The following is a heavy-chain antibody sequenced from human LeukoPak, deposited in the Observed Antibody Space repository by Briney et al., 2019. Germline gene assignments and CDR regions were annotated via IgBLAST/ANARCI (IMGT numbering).Heavy chain of an antibody. J-gene: IGHJ3*02. CDR2: IHYSGSI. CDR1: GGSIGSYY. CDR3: ARVGSYAFDI. V-gene: IGHV4-59*01. Sequence: SETLSLTCTVSGGSIGSYYRSWIRQPPGRGLEWIGYIHYSGSINSNPSLKSRVTISVDTSKNQFSLRLSSVTAADTAVYYCARVGSYAFDIWGQGTMVTVSS.